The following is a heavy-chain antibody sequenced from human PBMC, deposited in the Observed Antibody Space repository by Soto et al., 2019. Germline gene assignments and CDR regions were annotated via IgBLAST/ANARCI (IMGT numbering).Heavy chain of an antibody. V-gene: IGHV1-69*01. CDR2: IIPIFGTA. D-gene: IGHD2-15*01. J-gene: IGHJ6*02. CDR1: GGTFSSYA. CDR3: AAGDSSGGSCYRRPIHYYYYYGMDV. Sequence: QVQLVQSGAEVKKPGSSVKVSCKASGGTFSSYAISWVRQAPGQGLEWMGGIIPIFGTANYAQKFQGRVTITADESTSTAYMELSSLRSEDTAVYYCAAGDSSGGSCYRRPIHYYYYYGMDVWGHGTTVTVSS.